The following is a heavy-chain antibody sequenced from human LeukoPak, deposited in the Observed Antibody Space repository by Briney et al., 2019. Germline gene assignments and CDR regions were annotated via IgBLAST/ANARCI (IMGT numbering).Heavy chain of an antibody. V-gene: IGHV3-33*01. D-gene: IGHD3-3*01. Sequence: GTSLRLSCAVSGFTMKNFGMHWVRQAPGKGLEWVAVIWYDGSQRHYIDSVKGRFAISRENSMNTLSLEMNGLRVEDTAVYYCVRGADMNYNFENSFYFDSGGQGALVIVSS. CDR1: GFTMKNFG. CDR3: VRGADMNYNFENSFYFDS. CDR2: IWYDGSQR. J-gene: IGHJ4*02.